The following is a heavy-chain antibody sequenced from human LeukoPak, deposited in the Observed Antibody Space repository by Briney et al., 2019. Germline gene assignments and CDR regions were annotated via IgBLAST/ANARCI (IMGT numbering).Heavy chain of an antibody. Sequence: GASVKVSCKASGGTFSSYAISWVRQAPGQGLEWMGRIIPIFGTANYAQKFQGRVTITTDESTSTAYMELSSLRSEDTAVYYCATSPTSVLRFLEWSKAHAFDIWGQGTMVTVSP. CDR3: ATSPTSVLRFLEWSKAHAFDI. J-gene: IGHJ3*02. CDR2: IIPIFGTA. D-gene: IGHD3-3*01. CDR1: GGTFSSYA. V-gene: IGHV1-69*05.